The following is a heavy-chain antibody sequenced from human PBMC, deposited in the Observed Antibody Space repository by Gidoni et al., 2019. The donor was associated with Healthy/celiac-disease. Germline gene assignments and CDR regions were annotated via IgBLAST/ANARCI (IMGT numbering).Heavy chain of an antibody. CDR2: ISPAGGSP. Sequence: EVQLLESGGGSVQPGGSLRLHCAVSGFTFSNYAMNWVRQAPGQGLAWVSAISPAGGSPYYADSVKGRFTISRDNSKNTLFLEMNNLRAEDTAVYYCTRDGKFRTDGFDVWGPGSMVTVSS. J-gene: IGHJ3*01. CDR1: GFTFSNYA. CDR3: TRDGKFRTDGFDV. D-gene: IGHD1-26*01. V-gene: IGHV3-23*01.